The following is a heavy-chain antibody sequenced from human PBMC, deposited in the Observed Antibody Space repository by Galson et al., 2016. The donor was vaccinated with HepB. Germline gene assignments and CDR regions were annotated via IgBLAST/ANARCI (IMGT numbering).Heavy chain of an antibody. CDR2: IYPGGSNT. Sequence: QSGAEVKKPGESLKISCKGSGFSFTNYWIGWVRQMPGKGLEWMGIIYPGGSNTRYSPSFQGQVAISADNSITTAYLQWSSLKASDTAMYFCAGALYGGFESDYWGQGTLVTVSS. CDR1: GFSFTNYW. V-gene: IGHV5-51*01. J-gene: IGHJ4*02. D-gene: IGHD5-12*01. CDR3: AGALYGGFESDY.